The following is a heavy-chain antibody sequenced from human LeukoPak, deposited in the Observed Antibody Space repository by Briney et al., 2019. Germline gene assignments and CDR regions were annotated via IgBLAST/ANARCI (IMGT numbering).Heavy chain of an antibody. D-gene: IGHD1-26*01. V-gene: IGHV3-48*04. Sequence: GGSLRLSCAASGFTFSSYSMNWVRQAPGKGLEWVSYISSSGSTIYYADSVKGRFTISRDNAKNSLYLQMNSLRAEDTAVYYCARHRVGAFDYWGQGTLVTVSS. J-gene: IGHJ4*02. CDR1: GFTFSSYS. CDR3: ARHRVGAFDY. CDR2: ISSSGSTI.